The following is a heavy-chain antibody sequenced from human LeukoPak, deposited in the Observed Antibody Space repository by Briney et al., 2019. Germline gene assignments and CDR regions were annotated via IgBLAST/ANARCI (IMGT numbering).Heavy chain of an antibody. CDR3: AELGITMIGGV. CDR1: GFTFSSYS. D-gene: IGHD3-10*02. Sequence: GGSLRLSCAASGFTFSSYSMNWVRQAPGKGLEWVSSSSSSSSYIYYADSVKGRFTISRDNAKNSLYLQMNSLRVEDTAVYYCAELGITMIGGVWGKGTTVTISS. J-gene: IGHJ6*04. V-gene: IGHV3-21*01. CDR2: SSSSSSYI.